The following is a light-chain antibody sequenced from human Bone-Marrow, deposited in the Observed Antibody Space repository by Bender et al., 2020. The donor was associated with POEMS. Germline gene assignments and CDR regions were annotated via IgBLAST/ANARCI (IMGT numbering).Light chain of an antibody. CDR3: SSFGSPQI. CDR2: DVT. CDR1: NSDIGTYDY. Sequence: QSALTQPPSASGSPGQSVTISCTGTNSDIGTYDYVSWYQQHPGKAPKLMIFDVTKRPSGVPDRFSGSKSGNTASLTVSGLQAEDEADYYCSSFGSPQIFGGGTKLTVL. V-gene: IGLV2-8*01. J-gene: IGLJ2*01.